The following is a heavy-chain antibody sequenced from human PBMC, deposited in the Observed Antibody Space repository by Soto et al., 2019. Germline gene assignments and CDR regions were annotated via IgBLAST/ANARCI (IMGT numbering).Heavy chain of an antibody. Sequence: GGSLRLSFAASGFTFSGYYMSWVRQAPGKGLEWVSYISSSVSIIYYADSVKGRFTISRDNARNSLYLQLNSLRAEDTAVYYCARDQGYYDSSGYFDYWGQGTLVTVSS. CDR1: GFTFSGYY. D-gene: IGHD3-22*01. V-gene: IGHV3-11*01. CDR3: ARDQGYYDSSGYFDY. CDR2: ISSSVSII. J-gene: IGHJ4*02.